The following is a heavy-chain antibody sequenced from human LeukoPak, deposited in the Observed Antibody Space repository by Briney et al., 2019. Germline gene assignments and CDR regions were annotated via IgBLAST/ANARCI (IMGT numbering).Heavy chain of an antibody. D-gene: IGHD4-17*01. Sequence: GGSLRLSCAASGFTFSGYGFHWVRQAPGKGLEWVSVISYDGTNKYYTDSVKGRFTLSRDNSKNTLYLQMNSLRAEDTAVYYCAKDHRTSTTVTTFYWGQGTLVTVSS. CDR1: GFTFSGYG. CDR2: ISYDGTNK. J-gene: IGHJ4*02. V-gene: IGHV3-30*18. CDR3: AKDHRTSTTVTTFY.